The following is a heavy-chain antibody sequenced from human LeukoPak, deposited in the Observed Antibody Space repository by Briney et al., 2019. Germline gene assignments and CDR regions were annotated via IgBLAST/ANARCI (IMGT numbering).Heavy chain of an antibody. CDR1: GFTFSDYY. V-gene: IGHV3-11*01. J-gene: IGHJ4*02. D-gene: IGHD2-21*02. CDR3: ARDHIVVVTALDY. CDR2: ISNSGSTI. Sequence: GGSLRLSCATSGFTFSDYYMTWVRQAPGKGLEWVSYISNSGSTIYYADSVKGRFTISRDNAKNSLYLQMNSLRAEDTAVYYCARDHIVVVTALDYWGQGTLVTVS.